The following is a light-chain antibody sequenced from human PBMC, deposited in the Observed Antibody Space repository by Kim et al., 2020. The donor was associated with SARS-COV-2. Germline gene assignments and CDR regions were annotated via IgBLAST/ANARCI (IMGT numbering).Light chain of an antibody. J-gene: IGKJ2*02. CDR3: QQYDNLPRT. V-gene: IGKV1-33*01. CDR2: DAS. Sequence: DIQMTQSPSSLSASVGDRVTITCQASQDISNYLNWYQQKPGKAPKLLIYDASNLETGVPSRFSGSGSGTDFTFTISSLQPEDIATYYSQQYDNLPRTFGQGPKLEI. CDR1: QDISNY.